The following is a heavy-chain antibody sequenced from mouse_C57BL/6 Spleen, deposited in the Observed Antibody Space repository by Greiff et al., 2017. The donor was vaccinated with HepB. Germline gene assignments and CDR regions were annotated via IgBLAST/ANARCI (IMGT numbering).Heavy chain of an antibody. J-gene: IGHJ3*01. V-gene: IGHV5-6*01. CDR3: ARPYDYDVAWFAY. CDR2: ISSGGSYT. CDR1: GFTFSSYG. D-gene: IGHD2-4*01. Sequence: EVNVVESGGDLVKPGGSLKLSCAASGFTFSSYGMSWVRQTPGKRLEWVATISSGGSYTYYPDSVKGRFTISRDNAKNTLYLQMSSLKSEDTAMYYCARPYDYDVAWFAYWGQGTLVTVSA.